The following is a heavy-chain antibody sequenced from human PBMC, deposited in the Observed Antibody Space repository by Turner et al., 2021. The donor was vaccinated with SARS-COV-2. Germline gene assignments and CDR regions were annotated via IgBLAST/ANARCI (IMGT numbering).Heavy chain of an antibody. CDR2: ISGSGGTT. J-gene: IGHJ4*02. D-gene: IGHD3-10*01. V-gene: IGHV3-23*01. CDR1: GFTFSSYA. Sequence: EVQLLESGAGLVQPGGSLRLSCAASGFTFSSYAMSWVRQAPGKGLEWVSAISGSGGTTYYADAVKGRFTISRDNSKNTLDLQMNSLRAEDTAVYYCARDSGDFDYWGQGTLVTVS. CDR3: ARDSGDFDY.